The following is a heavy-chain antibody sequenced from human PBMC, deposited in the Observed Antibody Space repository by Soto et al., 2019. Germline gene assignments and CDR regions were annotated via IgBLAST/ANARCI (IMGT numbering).Heavy chain of an antibody. CDR1: GYTFTSYG. Sequence: QVQLVQSGAEVKKPGASVKVSCKASGYTFTSYGISWVRQAPGQGLEWMGWISAYNGNTNYAQMFQGRVSMTTDTSTTTAYLDLRSLRSDDTAVYYCAREGRGCSGGSCYHNPYVSFDYWGQGTLVTVSS. CDR2: ISAYNGNT. D-gene: IGHD2-15*01. J-gene: IGHJ4*02. CDR3: AREGRGCSGGSCYHNPYVSFDY. V-gene: IGHV1-18*01.